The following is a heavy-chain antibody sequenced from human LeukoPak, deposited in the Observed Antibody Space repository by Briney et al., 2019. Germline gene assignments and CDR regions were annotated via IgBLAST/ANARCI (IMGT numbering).Heavy chain of an antibody. V-gene: IGHV3-30*01. Sequence: GGSLRLSCAASGFTFNNYPMHWVRQAPGKGLEWVAVISYDGGNKYYADSVKGRFTISRDNSKNTLYLQMNSLRAEDTAVYYCAREGTFGELSPLDYWGQGSLVTVSS. J-gene: IGHJ4*02. D-gene: IGHD3-10*01. CDR3: AREGTFGELSPLDY. CDR2: ISYDGGNK. CDR1: GFTFNNYP.